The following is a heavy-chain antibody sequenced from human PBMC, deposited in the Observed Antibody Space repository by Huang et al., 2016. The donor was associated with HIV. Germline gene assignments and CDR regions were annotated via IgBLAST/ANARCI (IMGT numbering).Heavy chain of an antibody. V-gene: IGHV4-39*02. CDR2: VYFVGNT. CDR1: GPSMTRSPFY. Sequence: QLRESGPGLVTPSETLSLTCSAPGPSMTRSPFYRGWFRQPPGTGLEWIGRVYFVGNTYHNPSLKSRVTISIDTANKQYSMRLTSVTAADTAVYFCAREVRSVDTDRPDGYYYRGLDVWGQGTTVIVSS. J-gene: IGHJ6*02. CDR3: AREVRSVDTDRPDGYYYRGLDV. D-gene: IGHD2-2*03.